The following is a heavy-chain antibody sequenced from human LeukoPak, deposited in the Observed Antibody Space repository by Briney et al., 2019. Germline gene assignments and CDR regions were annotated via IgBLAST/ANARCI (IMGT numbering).Heavy chain of an antibody. J-gene: IGHJ3*02. CDR2: INSDGSST. CDR3: AREGTYYDILTGYYMESAFDI. V-gene: IGHV3-74*01. Sequence: GGSLRLSCAASGFTFSSYWMHWVRQAPGKGLVWVTRINSDGSSTSYADSVKGRFTISRDNAKNTLYLQMNSLRAEDTAVYYCAREGTYYDILTGYYMESAFDIWGQGTMVTVSS. CDR1: GFTFSSYW. D-gene: IGHD3-9*01.